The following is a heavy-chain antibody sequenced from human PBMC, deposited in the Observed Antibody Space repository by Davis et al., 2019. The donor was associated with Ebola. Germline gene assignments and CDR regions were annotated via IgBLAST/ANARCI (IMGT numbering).Heavy chain of an antibody. CDR2: IYYSGST. J-gene: IGHJ5*02. Sequence: SETLSLTCTVSGGSISSYYWSWIRQPPGKGLEWIGSIYYSGSTYYNPSLKSRVTISVDTSKNQFSLKLSSVTAADTAVYYCARNPYDFWSGYYRGDNWFDPWGQGTLVTVSS. CDR3: ARNPYDFWSGYYRGDNWFDP. V-gene: IGHV4-59*01. CDR1: GGSISSYY. D-gene: IGHD3-3*01.